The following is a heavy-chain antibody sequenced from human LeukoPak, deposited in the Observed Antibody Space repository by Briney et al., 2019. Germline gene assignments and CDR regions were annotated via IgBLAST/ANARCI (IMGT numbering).Heavy chain of an antibody. V-gene: IGHV3-9*01. CDR2: ISWNSGSI. CDR1: GFTFDDYA. J-gene: IGHJ4*02. Sequence: GRSLRLSCAASGFTFDDYAMHWVRQAPGKGLEWVSGISWNSGSIGNADSVKGRFTISRDNAKNSLYLQMNSLRAEDTALYYCAKATRGYSGYDPFDYWGQGTLVTVSS. D-gene: IGHD5-12*01. CDR3: AKATRGYSGYDPFDY.